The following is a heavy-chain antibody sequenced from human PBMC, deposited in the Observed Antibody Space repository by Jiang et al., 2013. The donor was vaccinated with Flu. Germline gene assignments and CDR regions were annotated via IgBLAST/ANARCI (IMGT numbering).Heavy chain of an antibody. Sequence: GAEVKKPGASVKVSCKVSGYTLTELSMHWVRQAPGKGLEWMGGFDPEDGETIYAQKFQGRVTMTEDTSTDTAYMELSSLRSEDTAVYYCATDSDLLDTAMVPNGAKYGMDVWGQGTTVTVSS. J-gene: IGHJ6*02. CDR1: GYTLTELS. CDR2: FDPEDGET. D-gene: IGHD5-18*01. V-gene: IGHV1-24*01. CDR3: ATDSDLLDTAMVPNGAKYGMDV.